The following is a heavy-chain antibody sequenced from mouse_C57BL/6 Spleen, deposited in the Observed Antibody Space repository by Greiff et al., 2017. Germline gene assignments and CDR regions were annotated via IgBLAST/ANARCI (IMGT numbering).Heavy chain of an antibody. CDR3: AQGELRGPFAY. D-gene: IGHD1-1*01. CDR2: VDPSDSET. J-gene: IGHJ3*01. CDR1: GYTFTSYW. V-gene: IGHV1-52*01. Sequence: QVQLQQPGAELVRPGSSVKLSCKASGYTFTSYWMHWVKQRPIQGLEWIGNVDPSDSETHYNQKFKDKATLTVDKSSSTAYMQLSSLTSEDSAVYYCAQGELRGPFAYWGQGTLVTVSA.